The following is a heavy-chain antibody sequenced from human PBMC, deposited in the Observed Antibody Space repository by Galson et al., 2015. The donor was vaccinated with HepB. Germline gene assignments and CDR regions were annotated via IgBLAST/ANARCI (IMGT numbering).Heavy chain of an antibody. CDR2: IKQDGSEK. CDR3: ARGWDTDVTINLDY. Sequence: SLRLSCAVSGFTYNNYWMSWVRQAPGRGLEWVANIKQDGSEKYYVDSVEGRFTVSRDNAKKTLYLDMNALSVEDTAVYYCARGWDTDVTINLDYWGQGALVTVSS. J-gene: IGHJ4*02. D-gene: IGHD5-18*01. CDR1: GFTYNNYW. V-gene: IGHV3-7*03.